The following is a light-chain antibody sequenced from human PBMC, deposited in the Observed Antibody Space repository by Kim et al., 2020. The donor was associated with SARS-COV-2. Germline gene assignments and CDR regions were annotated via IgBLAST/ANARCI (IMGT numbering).Light chain of an antibody. V-gene: IGKV2-28*01. Sequence: PASISCTSSRSLLHSNGYNYLDWYLQKPGQSPQVLIYLGSNRASGVPDRFIGSGSGTDFTLKISRVEAGDVGVYYCMQALQSPLTFGGGTKVDIK. CDR3: MQALQSPLT. CDR1: RSLLHSNGYNY. J-gene: IGKJ4*01. CDR2: LGS.